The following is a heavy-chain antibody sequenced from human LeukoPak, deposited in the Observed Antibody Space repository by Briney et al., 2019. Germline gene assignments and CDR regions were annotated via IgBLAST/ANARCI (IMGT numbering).Heavy chain of an antibody. CDR2: ISPSGGST. V-gene: IGHV1-46*01. Sequence: PGASVKVSCKASGYTFTRYYIHWVRQAPGHGLEWMGIISPSGGSTSNAQKFQGRVTMTGDTSTSTVYMELSSLRSEDTAVYYCARLGSGEDDGGWVDYWGQGTLVTVSS. CDR3: ARLGSGEDDGGWVDY. D-gene: IGHD3-10*01. CDR1: GYTFTRYY. J-gene: IGHJ4*02.